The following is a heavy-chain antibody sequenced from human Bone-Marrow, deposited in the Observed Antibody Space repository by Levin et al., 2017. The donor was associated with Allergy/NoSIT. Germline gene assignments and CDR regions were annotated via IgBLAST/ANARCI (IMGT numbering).Heavy chain of an antibody. Sequence: SETLSLTCSVSGGSINSSSYYWGWIRQPPGKGLEWIGSFYYGGPTYYNPSLTSRVAISVDTPKNHFSLKLASVTATDTAMYYFATSCRSSRSCYILAQGGDEDYGLEVWGQGTTVTVSS. CDR1: GGSINSSSYY. CDR2: FYYGGPT. V-gene: IGHV4-39*02. CDR3: ATSCRSSRSCYILAQGGDEDYGLEV. D-gene: IGHD2-15*01. J-gene: IGHJ6*02.